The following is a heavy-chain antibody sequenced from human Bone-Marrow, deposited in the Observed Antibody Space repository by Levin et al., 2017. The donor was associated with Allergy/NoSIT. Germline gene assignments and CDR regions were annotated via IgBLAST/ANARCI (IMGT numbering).Heavy chain of an antibody. Sequence: AASVKVSCKASGYTFIDYYIHWVRQAPGQGLEWMGWIYPKTGATNYAQKFEGRVTLTRDTSITTVYMELSSLRSDDTAVYYCTRDGGYCSASTCYSPFDYWGQGTLVTVSS. CDR3: TRDGGYCSASTCYSPFDY. CDR1: GYTFIDYY. J-gene: IGHJ4*02. CDR2: IYPKTGAT. V-gene: IGHV1-2*02. D-gene: IGHD2-15*01.